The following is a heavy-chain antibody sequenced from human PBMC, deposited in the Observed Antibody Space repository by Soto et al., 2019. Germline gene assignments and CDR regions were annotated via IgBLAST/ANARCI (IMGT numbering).Heavy chain of an antibody. D-gene: IGHD2-2*01. V-gene: IGHV3-48*02. Sequence: PGGSLRLSCAASGFTFSSYSMNWVRQAPGKGLEWISYISSSSSTIYYADSVKGRFTISRDNAKNSLYLQMNSLRDEDTAVYYCARDHHPSCSSTSCYSDYWGQGTLVTVSS. CDR1: GFTFSSYS. CDR2: ISSSSSTI. CDR3: ARDHHPSCSSTSCYSDY. J-gene: IGHJ4*02.